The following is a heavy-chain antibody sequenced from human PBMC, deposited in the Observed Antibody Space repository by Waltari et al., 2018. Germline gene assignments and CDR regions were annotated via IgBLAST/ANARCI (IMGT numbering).Heavy chain of an antibody. V-gene: IGHV7-4-1*02. CDR3: AREVVPAAKIVVNWFDP. CDR2: ITTNTENP. Sequence: QVQLVQSRSEWKKPGASVKVSCKAYGYSFTNYAINWVRQAPGQGLEVMGWITTNTENPTYTQGFTRRFVFSLDTSVSTAYLQINDLKAEDTAIYYCAREVVPAAKIVVNWFDPWGQGTQVTVSS. CDR1: GYSFTNYA. D-gene: IGHD2-2*01. J-gene: IGHJ5*02.